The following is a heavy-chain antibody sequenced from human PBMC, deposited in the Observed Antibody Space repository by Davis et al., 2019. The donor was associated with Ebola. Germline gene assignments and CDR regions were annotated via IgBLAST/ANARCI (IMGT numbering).Heavy chain of an antibody. CDR3: TTSTVSDY. J-gene: IGHJ4*02. CDR1: GVSVSDYY. Sequence: GESLKISCAASGVSVSDYYMSWIRQAPGKGLEWVGRIKSKTDGGTTDYAAPVKGRFTISRDDSKNTLYLQMNSLKTEDTAVYYCTTSTVSDYWGQGTLVTVSS. V-gene: IGHV3-15*01. CDR2: IKSKTDGGTT. D-gene: IGHD4-17*01.